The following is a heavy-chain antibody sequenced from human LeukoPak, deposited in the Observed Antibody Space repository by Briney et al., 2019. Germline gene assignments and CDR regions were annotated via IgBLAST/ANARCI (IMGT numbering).Heavy chain of an antibody. CDR1: GYTFTGHY. V-gene: IGHV1-2*02. CDR2: IDPSSGGT. CDR3: ARDRIAPACSIIDG. Sequence: ASVKVSCKASGYTFTGHYVHWVRQAPGQGLEWMGWIDPSSGGTNTAQKFQGRVTMARDTSITTVYMELSSLTSDDTAIYFCARDRIAPACSIIDGWGQGTLVTVSS. D-gene: IGHD6-13*01. J-gene: IGHJ4*02.